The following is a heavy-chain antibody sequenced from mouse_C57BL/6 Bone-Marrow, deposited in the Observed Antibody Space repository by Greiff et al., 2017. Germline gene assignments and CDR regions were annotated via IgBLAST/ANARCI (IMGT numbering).Heavy chain of an antibody. CDR2: IYPGDGDT. D-gene: IGHD2-4*01. V-gene: IGHV1-82*01. CDR1: GYAFRSSW. CDR3: ANDYDVGFAY. Sequence: QVQLQQSGPELVKPGASVKISCKASGYAFRSSWMNWVKQRPGKGLEWIGRIYPGDGDTNYNGKFKGKATLTADKSSSTAYMQLSSLTSEDSAVYFCANDYDVGFAYWGQGTLVTVSA. J-gene: IGHJ3*01.